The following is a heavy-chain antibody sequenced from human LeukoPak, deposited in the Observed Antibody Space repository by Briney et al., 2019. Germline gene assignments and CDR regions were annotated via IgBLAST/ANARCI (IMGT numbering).Heavy chain of an antibody. J-gene: IGHJ4*02. CDR2: ISWNSGSI. V-gene: IGHV3-9*03. D-gene: IGHD6-6*01. CDR1: GFTFDDYA. CDR3: AKDIYSSSSASFDY. Sequence: PGGSLRLSCAASGFTFDDYAMHWVRHAPGKGLEWVSGISWNSGSIGYADSVKGRFTISRDNAKNSLYLQMNSLRAEDMALYYCAKDIYSSSSASFDYWGQGTLVTVSS.